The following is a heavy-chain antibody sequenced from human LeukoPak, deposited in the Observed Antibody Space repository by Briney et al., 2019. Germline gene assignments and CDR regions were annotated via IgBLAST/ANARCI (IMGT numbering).Heavy chain of an antibody. CDR3: ARSRGWLQSHPLGY. CDR1: GGSFSGYY. J-gene: IGHJ4*02. Sequence: TSETLSLTCAVYGGSFSGYYWSWIRQPPGKGLECIGEIHHSGSTNYNPSLKSRVTLSVDTSKNQFSLKLSSVTAADTAVYYCARSRGWLQSHPLGYWGQGTLVTVSS. V-gene: IGHV4-34*01. D-gene: IGHD5-24*01. CDR2: IHHSGST.